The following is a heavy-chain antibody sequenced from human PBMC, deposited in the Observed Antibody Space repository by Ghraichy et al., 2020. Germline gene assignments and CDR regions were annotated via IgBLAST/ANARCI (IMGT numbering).Heavy chain of an antibody. Sequence: GGSLRLSCSASGFTFSSYGMNWVRQAPGKGLEWVSGISGSGRSSYYADSVKGRFTISRDNSKNTLYLYMSSLRAEDTAIYYCAKGDYDFSYWGQGTLVTVSA. CDR1: GFTFSSYG. J-gene: IGHJ4*02. CDR2: ISGSGRSS. CDR3: AKGDYDFSY. D-gene: IGHD3-3*01. V-gene: IGHV3-23*01.